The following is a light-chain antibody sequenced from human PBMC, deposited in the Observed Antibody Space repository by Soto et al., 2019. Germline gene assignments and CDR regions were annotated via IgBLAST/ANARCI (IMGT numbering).Light chain of an antibody. V-gene: IGKV3D-20*02. CDR1: QSVSSSY. CDR3: HQRSNWLFT. J-gene: IGKJ3*01. Sequence: EIVLTQAPCTLSLSPGERATLSCRASQSVSSSYLAWYQQKPGQAPRLLIYDASNRATGIPARFSGSGSGTDFTLTISSLEPEDFAVYYCHQRSNWLFTFGPGTKVDI. CDR2: DAS.